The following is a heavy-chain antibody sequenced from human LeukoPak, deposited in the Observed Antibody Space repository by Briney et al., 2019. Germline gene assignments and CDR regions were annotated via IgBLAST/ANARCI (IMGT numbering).Heavy chain of an antibody. CDR3: ARHSATRKSGYNGVGS. J-gene: IGHJ4*02. D-gene: IGHD5-24*01. CDR2: IYPDDSDT. Sequence: GESLKISCRGSGYSFPNHWIGWVRQMPGKGLEWMGIIYPDDSDTRYSPSFQGQATISVDKSISTAYLQWSSLKASDTAMYYCARHSATRKSGYNGVGSWGQGTLVTVSS. CDR1: GYSFPNHW. V-gene: IGHV5-51*01.